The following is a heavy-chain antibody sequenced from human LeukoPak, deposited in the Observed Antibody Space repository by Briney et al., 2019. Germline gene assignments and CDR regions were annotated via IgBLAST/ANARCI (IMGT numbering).Heavy chain of an antibody. CDR2: ISYDGSNK. CDR1: GFTFTSYG. CDR3: AKGTYSSSWYSDY. V-gene: IGHV3-30*18. D-gene: IGHD6-13*01. Sequence: GGPLRLSCAASGFTFTSYGMHWVRQAPGKGLEWVAVISYDGSNKYYADSVKGRFTISRDNSKNTLYLLMISLRAEDTAVYYCAKGTYSSSWYSDYWGQGTLVTVSS. J-gene: IGHJ4*02.